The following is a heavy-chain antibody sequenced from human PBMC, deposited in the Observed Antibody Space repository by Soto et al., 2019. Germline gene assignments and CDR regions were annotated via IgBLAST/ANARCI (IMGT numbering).Heavy chain of an antibody. V-gene: IGHV1-46*01. D-gene: IGHD3-10*01. CDR3: AKGRRNTF. J-gene: IGHJ4*02. CDR2: INPDGGAT. Sequence: QIQLLQSGAEVKKPGASVKISCKASGYTFSFDYLSWVRRAPGQGLQWMGKINPDGGATTYAQSFQGRVSITSDASTGRVYMELSTLTSDDTAVYYCAKGRRNTFWGQGTLVSVSS. CDR1: GYTFSFDY.